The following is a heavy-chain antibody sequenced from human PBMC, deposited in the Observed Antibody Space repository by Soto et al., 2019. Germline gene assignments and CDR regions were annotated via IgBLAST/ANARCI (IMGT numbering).Heavy chain of an antibody. D-gene: IGHD6-19*01. J-gene: IGHJ5*02. V-gene: IGHV3-23*01. CDR1: GFSLSSYA. CDR3: AITNPSRTRSGWNDWFDP. Sequence: EVQLLESGGGLVQPGGSLRLSCAASGFSLSSYAMTWVRQAPGKGLDWVSTITGASRGIYYADSVAGRFIISRDNSKNTLYLHMDNLRAEDPAVYFCAITNPSRTRSGWNDWFDPWGQGTLVTVAS. CDR2: ITGASRGI.